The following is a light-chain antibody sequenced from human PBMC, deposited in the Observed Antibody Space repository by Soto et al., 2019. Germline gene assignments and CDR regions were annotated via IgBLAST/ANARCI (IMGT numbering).Light chain of an antibody. CDR1: QDISNY. CDR2: KAS. Sequence: DVQITQTPSSLSASVGDSVTITCXASQDISNYLNWYQQEPGKAPKLLIYKASTLKSGVPSRFSGSGSGTEFTLTISSLQPDDFATYYCQHYNSYSESFGQGTKVDIK. CDR3: QHYNSYSES. V-gene: IGKV1-5*03. J-gene: IGKJ1*01.